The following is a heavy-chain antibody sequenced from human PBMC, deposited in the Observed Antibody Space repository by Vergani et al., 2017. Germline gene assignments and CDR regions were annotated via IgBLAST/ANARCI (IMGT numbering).Heavy chain of an antibody. J-gene: IGHJ3*02. CDR1: GFSLTSSGVG. CDR2: IYCDDGK. Sequence: QITLKESGPTLVKPTQTLTLTCTFSGFSLTSSGVGVGWIRQPPGKALEWLALIYCDDGKRYRPSLKYRLTITKDTSKNQVVLKMTNMDPVDTATYYCSRRTRSRMRNDAFDIWGQGIMVTVSS. CDR3: SRRTRSRMRNDAFDI. V-gene: IGHV2-5*02. D-gene: IGHD1-14*01.